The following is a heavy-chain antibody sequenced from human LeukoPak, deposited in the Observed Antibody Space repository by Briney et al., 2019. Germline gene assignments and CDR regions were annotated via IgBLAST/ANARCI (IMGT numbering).Heavy chain of an antibody. CDR2: INQSGST. CDR1: GGSFSGYY. D-gene: IGHD3-22*01. J-gene: IGHJ4*02. Sequence: SETLSLTCAVYGGSFSGYYWTWIRQPPGKGLEWIGEINQSGSTNYNPSLKSRVTISVDTSKNQFSLKLRSVTAADTAVYYCARGGRFDSSGLFDSWGQGTMVPVSS. V-gene: IGHV4-34*01. CDR3: ARGGRFDSSGLFDS.